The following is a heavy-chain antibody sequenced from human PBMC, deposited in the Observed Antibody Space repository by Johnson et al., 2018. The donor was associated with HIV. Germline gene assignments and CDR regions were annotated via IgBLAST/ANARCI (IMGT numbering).Heavy chain of an antibody. J-gene: IGHJ3*02. CDR1: GFIVSSNY. D-gene: IGHD3-10*01. Sequence: QVQLVESGGGLVQPGESLRLSCEASGFIVSSNYMNWVRQAPGKGLEWVAVISYDGSNNYYADSVKGRFTISRDNAKNSLYLQMNSLSAEDTALYYCARDRITMVRGVTEDAFDIWGQGTMVTVSS. CDR2: ISYDGSNN. V-gene: IGHV3-30*03. CDR3: ARDRITMVRGVTEDAFDI.